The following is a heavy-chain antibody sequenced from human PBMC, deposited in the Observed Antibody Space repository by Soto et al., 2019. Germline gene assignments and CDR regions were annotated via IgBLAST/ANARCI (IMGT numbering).Heavy chain of an antibody. CDR1: GFTFENNA. J-gene: IGHJ6*02. CDR2: IWFDGNNK. Sequence: QVQLVESGGNMVQPGRSLRLSCAASGFTFENNAMHWVRHAAGKGLEWVAQIWFDGNNKYYTDSVKGRFTISRDNLKNTVYLQMDSLRADDTAVYYCARDGQQLAPYAMDVWGQGTTVIVSS. D-gene: IGHD6-13*01. CDR3: ARDGQQLAPYAMDV. V-gene: IGHV3-33*01.